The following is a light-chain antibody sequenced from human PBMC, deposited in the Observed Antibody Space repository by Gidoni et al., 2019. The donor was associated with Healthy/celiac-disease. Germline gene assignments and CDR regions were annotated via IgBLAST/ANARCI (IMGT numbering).Light chain of an antibody. CDR1: QSVSSN. J-gene: IGKJ1*01. V-gene: IGKV3-15*01. CDR3: QQYNNWPSLT. Sequence: DIVRTQSPATLSVSPGERATLSCRASQSVSSNLAWYQQKPGQAPRLLIYGASTRATGIPARFSGSGSGTEFTLTISSLQSEDFAVYYCQQYNNWPSLTFGQGTKVEIK. CDR2: GAS.